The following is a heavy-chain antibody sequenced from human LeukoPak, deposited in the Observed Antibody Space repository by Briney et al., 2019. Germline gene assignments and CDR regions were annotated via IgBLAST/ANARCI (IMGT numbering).Heavy chain of an antibody. V-gene: IGHV4-59*01. CDR1: GGAISSYY. J-gene: IGHJ3*02. CDR2: IYYSGST. Sequence: PSETLSLTCTVSGGAISSYYWSWIRQPPGKGLEWIGYIYYSGSTNYNPSLKSRVTISVDTSKNQFSLKLSSVTAAATAVYYCARAGYQLHRAYAFDIWGQGTMVTVSS. CDR3: ARAGYQLHRAYAFDI. D-gene: IGHD2-2*01.